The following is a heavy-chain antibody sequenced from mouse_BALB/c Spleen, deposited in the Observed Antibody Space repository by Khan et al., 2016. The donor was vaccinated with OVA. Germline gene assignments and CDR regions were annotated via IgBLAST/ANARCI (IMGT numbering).Heavy chain of an antibody. CDR2: MWIGGST. CDR3: ARNRDGGAYWYFDV. CDR1: GFSLSRYS. D-gene: IGHD3-3*01. J-gene: IGHJ1*01. V-gene: IGHV2-6-4*01. Sequence: QVQLKQSGPGLVAPSQSLSITCTVSGFSLSRYSVHWVRQPPGKGLEWLGIMWIGGSTDYNSALKSSLSISKDNSKSQAFLKMNSLQTDDTAMYSGARNRDGGAYWYFDVWGAGTTVTVSS.